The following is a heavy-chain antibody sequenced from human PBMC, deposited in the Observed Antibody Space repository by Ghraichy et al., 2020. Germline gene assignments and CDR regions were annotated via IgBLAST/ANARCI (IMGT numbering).Heavy chain of an antibody. J-gene: IGHJ3*02. D-gene: IGHD3-22*01. CDR1: GGSISSYY. CDR3: ARGDDSSGYYAFDI. CDR2: IYYSGST. V-gene: IGHV4-59*01. Sequence: SETLSLTCTVSGGSISSYYWSWIRQPPGKGLEWIGYIYYSGSTNYNPSLKSRVTISVDTSKNQFSLKLSSVTAADTAVYYCARGDDSSGYYAFDIWGQGTMVTVSS.